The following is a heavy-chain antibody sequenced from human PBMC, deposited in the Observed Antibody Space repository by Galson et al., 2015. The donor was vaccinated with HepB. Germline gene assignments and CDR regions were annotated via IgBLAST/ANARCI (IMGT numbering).Heavy chain of an antibody. CDR1: GFTFSSYA. V-gene: IGHV3-30*04. Sequence: SLRLSCAASGFTFSSYAMHWVRQAPGKGLEWVTVMSYDGSYKYYADSVKGRFSISRDNSKNTLYLRMNSLRAEDTAVYYCARDSQIYYYDSSGYPLYWGQGTLVAVSS. CDR3: ARDSQIYYYDSSGYPLY. CDR2: MSYDGSYK. J-gene: IGHJ4*02. D-gene: IGHD3-22*01.